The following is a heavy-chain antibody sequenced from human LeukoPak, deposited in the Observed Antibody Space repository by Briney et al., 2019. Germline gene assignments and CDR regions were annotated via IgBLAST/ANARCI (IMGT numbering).Heavy chain of an antibody. CDR1: GFTFSAYG. J-gene: IGHJ4*02. CDR3: AEGGYSNYEAEH. V-gene: IGHV3-30*03. Sequence: QPGRSLRLSCAASGFTFSAYGMHWVRQAPGKGLEWVAVISYDGSNKYYTDSVKGRFTVSRDNSKNTVHLQMNSLRAEDTAVYYCAEGGYSNYEAEHWGQGTLVTVSS. D-gene: IGHD4-11*01. CDR2: ISYDGSNK.